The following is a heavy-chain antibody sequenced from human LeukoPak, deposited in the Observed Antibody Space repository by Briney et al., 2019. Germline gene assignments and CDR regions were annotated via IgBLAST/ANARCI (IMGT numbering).Heavy chain of an antibody. V-gene: IGHV4-61*02. CDR2: IYTSGST. CDR3: ARGGGTVTIFGGGSNWFDP. J-gene: IGHJ5*02. D-gene: IGHD3-3*01. Sequence: SETLSLTCTVSGGSISSSSYYWSWIRQPAGKGLEWIGRIYTSGSTNYNPSLKSRVTMSVDTSKNQFSLKLSSVTAADTAVYYCARGGGTVTIFGGGSNWFDPWGQGTLVTVSS. CDR1: GGSISSSSYY.